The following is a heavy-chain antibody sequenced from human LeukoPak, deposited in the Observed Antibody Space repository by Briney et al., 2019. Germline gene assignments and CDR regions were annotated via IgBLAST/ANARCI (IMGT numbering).Heavy chain of an antibody. J-gene: IGHJ6*02. CDR1: GGSISSSNW. CDR2: IYHSGST. D-gene: IGHD5-24*01. Sequence: PSGTLSLTCAVSGGSISSSNWWSWVRQPPGKGLEWIGEIYHSGSTNYNPSLKSRVTISVDKSKNQFSLKLSSVTAADTAVYYCARASIYYYYGMDVWGQGTTVTVSS. CDR3: ARASIYYYYGMDV. V-gene: IGHV4-4*02.